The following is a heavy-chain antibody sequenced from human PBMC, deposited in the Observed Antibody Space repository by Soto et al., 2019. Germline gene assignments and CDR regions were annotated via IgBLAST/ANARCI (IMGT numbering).Heavy chain of an antibody. CDR2: IYYSGST. CDR1: GGSISSSYY. V-gene: IGHV4-59*01. J-gene: IGHJ6*02. CDR3: GRGGYVMDV. Sequence: SETLSLTCTVSGGSISSSYYWSWIRQPPGKGLELIGYIYYSGSTKYNPSLKSRVTISIDTSKNQFSLKLSSVTAADTAVYYCGRGGYVMDVWGQGITVTVSS.